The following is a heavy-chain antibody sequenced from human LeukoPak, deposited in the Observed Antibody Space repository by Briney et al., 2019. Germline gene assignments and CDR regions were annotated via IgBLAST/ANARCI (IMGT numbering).Heavy chain of an antibody. CDR2: ISYDGSNK. J-gene: IGHJ4*02. CDR3: ARDLGGYYGSGSQPPYFDY. CDR1: GFTFSSYA. Sequence: GGSLRLSCAASGFTFSSYAMHWVRQAPGKGLEWVAVISYDGSNKYYADSVKGRFTISRDNSKNTLYLQMNSLRAEDTAVYYCARDLGGYYGSGSQPPYFDYWGQGTLVTVSS. D-gene: IGHD3-10*01. V-gene: IGHV3-30-3*01.